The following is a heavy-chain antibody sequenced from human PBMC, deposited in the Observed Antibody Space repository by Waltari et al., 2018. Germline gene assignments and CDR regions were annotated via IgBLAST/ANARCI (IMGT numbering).Heavy chain of an antibody. CDR3: ARWGGIAAAGTDYYGMDV. D-gene: IGHD6-13*01. CDR1: VGTFSSYA. CDR2: IIPIFGTA. V-gene: IGHV1-69*01. Sequence: QVQLVQSGAEVKKPGSSVKVSCKASVGTFSSYAISWVRQAPGPGLGWMGGIIPIFGTANYAQKFQGRVTITADESTSTAYMELSSLRSEDTAVYYCARWGGIAAAGTDYYGMDVWGQGTTVTVSS. J-gene: IGHJ6*02.